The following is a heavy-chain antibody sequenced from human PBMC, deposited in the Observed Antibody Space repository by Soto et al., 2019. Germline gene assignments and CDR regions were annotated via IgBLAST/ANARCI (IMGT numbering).Heavy chain of an antibody. V-gene: IGHV4-30-2*01. CDR3: ARAQPVGYQLLSWFDP. J-gene: IGHJ5*02. CDR1: GGSISSGAYS. CDR2: IYHSGST. D-gene: IGHD2-2*01. Sequence: SETLSLTCAVSGGSISSGAYSWSWIRQPPGKGLEWIGYIYHSGSTYYNPSLKSRVTVSVDRSKNQFSLKLSSVTAADTAVYYCARAQPVGYQLLSWFDPWGQGTLVTVSS.